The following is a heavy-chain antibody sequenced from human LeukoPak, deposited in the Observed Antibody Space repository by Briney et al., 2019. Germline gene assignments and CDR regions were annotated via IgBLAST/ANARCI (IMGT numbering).Heavy chain of an antibody. D-gene: IGHD3-10*01. CDR1: GGSISSFY. CDR3: ARDLGGGGSGSYDY. J-gene: IGHJ4*02. CDR2: IYYSGST. Sequence: SETLSLTCTVSGGSISSFYYTWIRQPPGKGLEWIGYIYYSGSTNYNPSLKSRVTISVDTSKNQFSLKLSSVTAADTAVYYCARDLGGGGSGSYDYWGQGTLVTVSS. V-gene: IGHV4-59*01.